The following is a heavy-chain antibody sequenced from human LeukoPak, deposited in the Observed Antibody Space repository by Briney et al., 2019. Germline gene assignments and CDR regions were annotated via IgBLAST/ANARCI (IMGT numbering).Heavy chain of an antibody. CDR2: ISSSSSYI. CDR3: ARDPPRGSYRPEYFQH. J-gene: IGHJ1*01. Sequence: GGSLRLSCAASGFTFSSYSMNWVRQAPGKGLEWVSSISSSSSYIYYADSVKGRFTISRDNAKNSLYLQMNSLRAEDTAVYYCARDPPRGSYRPEYFQHWGQGTLVTVSS. CDR1: GFTFSSYS. V-gene: IGHV3-21*01. D-gene: IGHD1-26*01.